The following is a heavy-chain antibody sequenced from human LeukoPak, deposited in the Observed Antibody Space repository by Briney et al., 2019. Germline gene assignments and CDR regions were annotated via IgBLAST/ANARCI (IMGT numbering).Heavy chain of an antibody. D-gene: IGHD1-26*01. V-gene: IGHV4-39*07. CDR1: GGSISSSSYY. CDR3: ASAVSIESGSYSGDAFDI. J-gene: IGHJ3*02. Sequence: PSETLSLTCTVSGGSISSSSYYWGWSRQPPGKGLEWIGRLYYSGRTYFNPSLKSRLTISVDTSKNQLSLKLSSVTAADTAVYYCASAVSIESGSYSGDAFDIWGQGTMVTVSS. CDR2: LYYSGRT.